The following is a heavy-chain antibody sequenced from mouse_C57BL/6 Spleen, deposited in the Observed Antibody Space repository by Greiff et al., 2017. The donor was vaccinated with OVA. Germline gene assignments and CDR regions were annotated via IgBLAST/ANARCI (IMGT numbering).Heavy chain of an antibody. CDR1: GYTYTSYW. J-gene: IGHJ2*01. V-gene: IGHV1-69*01. CDR2: IDPSDSYT. Sequence: VQLQQPGAELVMPGASVKLSCKASGYTYTSYWMHWVKQRPGQGLEWIGEIDPSDSYTNYNQKFKGKSTLTVDKSSSTAYMQLSSLTSEDSAVYYCARHSNSYFDYWGQGTTLTVSS. CDR3: ARHSNSYFDY. D-gene: IGHD2-5*01.